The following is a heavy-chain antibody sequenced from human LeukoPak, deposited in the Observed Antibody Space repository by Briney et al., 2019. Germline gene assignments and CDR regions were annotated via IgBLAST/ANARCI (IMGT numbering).Heavy chain of an antibody. CDR1: GYTLTELS. D-gene: IGHD2-15*01. CDR3: ARVGEYCSGDSCLDY. CDR2: FDPEDGET. V-gene: IGHV1-24*01. J-gene: IGHJ4*02. Sequence: ASVKVSCKVSGYTLTELSMHWVRQAPGKGLEWMGGFDPEDGETIYAQKFQGRVTMTTDTSTSIGYMELRTLRSDDTAVYYCARVGEYCSGDSCLDYWGQGTLVTVSS.